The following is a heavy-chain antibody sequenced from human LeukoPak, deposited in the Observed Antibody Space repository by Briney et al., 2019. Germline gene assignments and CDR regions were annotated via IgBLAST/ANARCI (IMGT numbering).Heavy chain of an antibody. V-gene: IGHV3-13*01. CDR3: ARKAYYVSGDAFDI. CDR2: IGTAGDT. J-gene: IGHJ3*02. CDR1: GFTFSSYD. Sequence: SGGSLRLSCAASGFTFSSYDMHWVRQATGKGLEWVSAIGTAGDTYYPDSVKGRFTISRENAKNSLYLQMNSLRAGDTAVYYCARKAYYVSGDAFDIWGQGTMVTVSS. D-gene: IGHD3-10*02.